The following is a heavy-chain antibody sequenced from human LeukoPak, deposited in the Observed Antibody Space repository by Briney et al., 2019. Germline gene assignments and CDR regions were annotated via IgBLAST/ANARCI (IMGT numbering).Heavy chain of an antibody. CDR3: ASLTTGSASSYYFDY. J-gene: IGHJ4*02. CDR2: IYYSGST. CDR1: GGSISSYY. Sequence: SQTLSLTCTVSGGSISSYYCSWIRQPPGKGLEWIGYIYYSGSTNYNPSLKSRVTISVDTSKNQFSLKLSSVTAADTAVYYCASLTTGSASSYYFDYWGQGTLVTVSS. V-gene: IGHV4-59*01. D-gene: IGHD1-1*01.